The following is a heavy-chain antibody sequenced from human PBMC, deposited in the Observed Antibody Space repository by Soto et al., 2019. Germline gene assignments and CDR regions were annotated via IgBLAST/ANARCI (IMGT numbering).Heavy chain of an antibody. J-gene: IGHJ6*02. Sequence: GESLKRSCKRSAYSFTSYWISWVRQLPGKGLEWTGRMDPSDSHTSYAPLFQGLVTISADKSISTAYLQWSRLKASDTAMYYCARRRLVVTAIFDVMEVWGQGTTVTVSS. V-gene: IGHV5-10-1*01. D-gene: IGHD2-21*02. CDR2: MDPSDSHT. CDR3: ARRRLVVTAIFDVMEV. CDR1: AYSFTSYW.